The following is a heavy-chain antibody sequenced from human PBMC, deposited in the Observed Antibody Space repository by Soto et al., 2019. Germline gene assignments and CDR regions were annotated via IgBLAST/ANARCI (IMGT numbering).Heavy chain of an antibody. V-gene: IGHV3-9*01. CDR3: AKDTAPGFYDANGHLDY. CDR2: INWDSDDI. D-gene: IGHD2-8*01. CDR1: GISFDDYA. J-gene: IGHJ4*02. Sequence: PGGSLRLSCVVSGISFDDYAMHWVRQVPGKGLEWVSGINWDSDDIGYADSVKGRFTISRDNAKNSLYLQMNSLKTEDTALYYCAKDTAPGFYDANGHLDYWGQGTPVTVSS.